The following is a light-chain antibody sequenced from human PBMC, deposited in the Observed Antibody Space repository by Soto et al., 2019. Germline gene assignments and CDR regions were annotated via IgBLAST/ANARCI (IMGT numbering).Light chain of an antibody. Sequence: QSALTQPASVSGSPGQSITISCTGTTSDVGSYTLVSWYQQHPGKAPKLMIYEVSKRPSGVSNRFSGSKSGNTASLTISGLQAEDEADYYCCSYAGSSTGVFGGGTKLTVL. CDR1: TSDVGSYTL. CDR2: EVS. J-gene: IGLJ3*02. CDR3: CSYAGSSTGV. V-gene: IGLV2-23*02.